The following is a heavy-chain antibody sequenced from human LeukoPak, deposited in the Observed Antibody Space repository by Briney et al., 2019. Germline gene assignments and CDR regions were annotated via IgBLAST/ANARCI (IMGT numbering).Heavy chain of an antibody. J-gene: IGHJ5*02. CDR2: INPNSGVT. CDR3: ATGPNIYGSGRSYYVP. CDR1: GYTFTDYY. V-gene: IGHV1-2*02. D-gene: IGHD3-10*01. Sequence: ASVRVSCTASGYTFTDYYIHWVRLAPGQGLEWKGWINPNSGVTNYAQKLQGRVTVTRDTSIRTVYMELTRLTSDDTAVYYCATGPNIYGSGRSYYVPWGQGTLVTVSS.